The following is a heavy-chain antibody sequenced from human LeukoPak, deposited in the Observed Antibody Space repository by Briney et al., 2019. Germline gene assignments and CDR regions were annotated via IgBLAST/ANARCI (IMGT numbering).Heavy chain of an antibody. CDR2: INPNSGGT. CDR1: GYTFTSYD. CDR3: ARVGIYYDSSGYLDY. Sequence: GASVTVSCKASGYTFTSYDINWVRQATGQGLEWMGWINPNSGGTNYAQKFQGRVTMTRDTSISTAYMELSRLRSDDTAVYYCARVGIYYDSSGYLDYWGQGTLVTVSS. D-gene: IGHD3-22*01. V-gene: IGHV1-2*02. J-gene: IGHJ4*02.